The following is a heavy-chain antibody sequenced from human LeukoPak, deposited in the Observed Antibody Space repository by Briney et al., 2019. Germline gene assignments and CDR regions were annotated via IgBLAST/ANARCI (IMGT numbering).Heavy chain of an antibody. D-gene: IGHD3-3*01. CDR1: GGSFSSYY. V-gene: IGHV4-59*12. J-gene: IGHJ4*02. CDR3: ARENQERFLEWLIDY. Sequence: SETLSLTCAVYGGSFSSYYWSWIRQPPGKGLEWIGYIYYSGSTNYNPSLKSRVTISVDRSKNQFSLKLSSVTAADTAVYYCARENQERFLEWLIDYWGQGTLVTVSS. CDR2: IYYSGST.